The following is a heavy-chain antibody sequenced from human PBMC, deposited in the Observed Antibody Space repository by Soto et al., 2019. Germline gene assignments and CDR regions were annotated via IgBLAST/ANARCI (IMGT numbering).Heavy chain of an antibody. V-gene: IGHV7-4-1*01. CDR3: ARDLFLEWLSAV. CDR2: INTNTGNP. J-gene: IGHJ6*02. Sequence: ASGEIARQACGDTFNSFAIDWVRKAPGQGLEWMGWINTNTGNPTYAQGFTGRFVFSLDTSVSTAYLQICSLKAEDTAVYYCARDLFLEWLSAVWGQGTTVTVSS. D-gene: IGHD3-3*01. CDR1: GDTFNSFA.